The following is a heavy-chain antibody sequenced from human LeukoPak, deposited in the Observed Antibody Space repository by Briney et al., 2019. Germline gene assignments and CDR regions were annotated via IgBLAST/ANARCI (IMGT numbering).Heavy chain of an antibody. CDR3: ARGPLGGFGESNHFDY. CDR2: INPSGGST. Sequence: ASVKVSCKASGYTFTSYYMHWVRQAPGQGLEWMGIINPSGGSTSYAQKFQGRVTMTRDMSTSTVYMELSSLRSEDTAVYYCARGPLGGFGESNHFDYWGQGTLVTVSS. CDR1: GYTFTSYY. V-gene: IGHV1-46*01. D-gene: IGHD3-10*01. J-gene: IGHJ4*02.